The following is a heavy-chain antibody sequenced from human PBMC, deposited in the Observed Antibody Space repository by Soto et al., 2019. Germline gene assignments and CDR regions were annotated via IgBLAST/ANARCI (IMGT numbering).Heavy chain of an antibody. Sequence: QVQLQQWGAGLLKPSETLSLTCAVYGGSFSGYYWSWIRQPPGKGLEWIGEINHSGSTNYNPSPKSQVNISVDTSENQFSLQLSSVTAAATAVYYCARGRRPYRSRWIFDYWGQGTLVTVSS. CDR1: GGSFSGYY. CDR3: ARGRRPYRSRWIFDY. CDR2: INHSGST. V-gene: IGHV4-34*01. D-gene: IGHD6-13*01. J-gene: IGHJ4*02.